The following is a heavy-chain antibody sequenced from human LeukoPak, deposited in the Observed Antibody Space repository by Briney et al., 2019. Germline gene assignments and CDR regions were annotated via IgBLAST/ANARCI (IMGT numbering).Heavy chain of an antibody. V-gene: IGHV3-30*03. CDR3: VRDPPGEGVDY. J-gene: IGHJ4*02. CDR2: ISYDGSNK. Sequence: GGSLRLSCAASGFTFSSYGMHWVRQAPGKGLEWVAVISYDGSNKYYADSVKGRFTISRDNSKNTLYLQMNSLRGEDTAVYYCVRDPPGEGVDYWGQGTLVAVSS. D-gene: IGHD2-21*01. CDR1: GFTFSSYG.